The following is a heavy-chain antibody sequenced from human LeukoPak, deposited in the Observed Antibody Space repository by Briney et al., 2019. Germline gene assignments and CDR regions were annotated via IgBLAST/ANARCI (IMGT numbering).Heavy chain of an antibody. CDR2: FDPEDGET. J-gene: IGHJ4*02. CDR1: GYTLTELS. Sequence: ASVKVSCKVSGYTLTELSMHWVRQDPAKGLEWMGGFDPEDGETIYAQKFQGRVTMTEDTSTDTAYMELSSLRSEDTAVYYCATVDYPKYYFDYWGQGTLVTVSS. V-gene: IGHV1-24*01. D-gene: IGHD4-11*01. CDR3: ATVDYPKYYFDY.